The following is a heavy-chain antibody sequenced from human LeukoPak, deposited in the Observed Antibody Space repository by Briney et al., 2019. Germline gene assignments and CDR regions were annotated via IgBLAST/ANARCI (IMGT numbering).Heavy chain of an antibody. J-gene: IGHJ5*02. CDR2: IYYSGST. Sequence: PSETLSLTCTVPGGPISSYYWSWIRQPPGKGLEWIGYIYYSGSTNYNPSLKSRVTISVDTSKNQFSLTLSSVTAADTPVYYCARRMYYYDSSGYGGYWLDPWGQGTLVTVSS. CDR1: GGPISSYY. D-gene: IGHD3-22*01. CDR3: ARRMYYYDSSGYGGYWLDP. V-gene: IGHV4-59*08.